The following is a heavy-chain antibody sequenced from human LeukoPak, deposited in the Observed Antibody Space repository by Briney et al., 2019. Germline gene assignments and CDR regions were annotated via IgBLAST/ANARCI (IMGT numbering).Heavy chain of an antibody. V-gene: IGHV3-64*02. CDR1: GFTFTDFA. Sequence: GGSLRLPCAASGFTFTDFAMHWVRQAPGKGLAYVSAISSNGGSTFYADSVKGRFTISRDNSKNTLYLQMGSLRAEDMGVYYCARKGNALDVWGQGTTVTVSS. CDR2: ISSNGGST. J-gene: IGHJ6*02. CDR3: ARKGNALDV.